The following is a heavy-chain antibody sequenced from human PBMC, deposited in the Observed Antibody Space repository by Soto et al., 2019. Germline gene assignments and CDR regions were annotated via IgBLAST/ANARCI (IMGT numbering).Heavy chain of an antibody. J-gene: IGHJ6*02. CDR3: AKDFGVVVATLYYYYGMDV. CDR1: GFTFSSYG. CDR2: ISYDGSNK. V-gene: IGHV3-30*18. D-gene: IGHD2-15*01. Sequence: QVQLVESGGGVVQPGRSLRLSCAASGFTFSSYGMHWVRQAPGKGLEWVAVISYDGSNKYYADSVKGRFTISRDNSKNTLYLQMNSLRAEDPAVYYCAKDFGVVVATLYYYYGMDVWGQGITVTVSS.